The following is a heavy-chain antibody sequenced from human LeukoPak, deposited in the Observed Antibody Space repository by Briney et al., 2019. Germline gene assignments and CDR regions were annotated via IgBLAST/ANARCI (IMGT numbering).Heavy chain of an antibody. D-gene: IGHD1-26*01. J-gene: IGHJ4*02. V-gene: IGHV1-18*01. Sequence: GASVKVSCKASGYTFTNYGISWVRQAPGQGLEWMGWISAYNGNTNYAQKFQGRVTMTTDTSTSTGYMELRSLRSDDTAVHYCARVNLGSVVVGALSFWGQGTLVTVSS. CDR1: GYTFTNYG. CDR2: ISAYNGNT. CDR3: ARVNLGSVVVGALSF.